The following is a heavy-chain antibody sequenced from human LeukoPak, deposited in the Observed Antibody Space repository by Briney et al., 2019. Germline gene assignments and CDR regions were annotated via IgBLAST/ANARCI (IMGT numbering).Heavy chain of an antibody. J-gene: IGHJ4*02. CDR2: ISGSGGST. Sequence: GGSLRLSCAASGFTFSSYAMSWVRQAPGKGLEWVSAISGSGGSTYYADSVKGRFTISRDNAKNSLYLQMNSLRAEDTAVYYCARVGATKLVFDYWGQGTLVTVSS. CDR3: ARVGATKLVFDY. D-gene: IGHD1-26*01. V-gene: IGHV3-23*01. CDR1: GFTFSSYA.